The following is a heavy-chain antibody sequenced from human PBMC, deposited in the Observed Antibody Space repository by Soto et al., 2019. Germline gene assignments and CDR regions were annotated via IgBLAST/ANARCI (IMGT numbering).Heavy chain of an antibody. V-gene: IGHV3-33*06. Sequence: QVQLVESGGGVVQPGTSLRLSCAASGFAFSYHGIHWVRQAPGKGLYWVAVTWSGGRAEYYADSVRGRFTISRDNSKTTVYLQMNSLRVEDTAVYYCAKDDDTSSHYSLLDFRGQGTLATVSS. CDR3: AKDDDTSSHYSLLDF. CDR1: GFAFSYHG. J-gene: IGHJ4*02. D-gene: IGHD3-22*01. CDR2: TWSGGRAE.